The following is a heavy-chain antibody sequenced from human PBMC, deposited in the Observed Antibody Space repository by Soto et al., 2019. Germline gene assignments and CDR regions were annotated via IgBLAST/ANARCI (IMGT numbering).Heavy chain of an antibody. J-gene: IGHJ4*02. D-gene: IGHD3-22*01. CDR3: AKDRGITMVVVTVLLDY. V-gene: IGHV3-23*01. CDR2: ITGTGGST. Sequence: EVQLLESGGGLVQPGGSLRLSCAASGFTFSNYAMSWVRQAPGKGLEWVSGITGTGGSTYYGDSVKGRFTISRDNSKNTLDLQMNSLRAEDTAVYYCAKDRGITMVVVTVLLDYWGQGTLVTVSS. CDR1: GFTFSNYA.